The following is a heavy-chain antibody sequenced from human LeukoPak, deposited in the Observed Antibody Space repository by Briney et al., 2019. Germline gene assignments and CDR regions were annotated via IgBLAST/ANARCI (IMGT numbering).Heavy chain of an antibody. D-gene: IGHD1-7*01. V-gene: IGHV1-69*04. J-gene: IGHJ4*02. Sequence: SVKVSCKASGGTFSSYAISWVRQAPGQGLEWMGRIIPILGIANYAQKFQGRVTITADKSTSTAYMELSSLRSDDTAVYYCARARVPNYAGGEWGQGTLVTVSS. CDR1: GGTFSSYA. CDR3: ARARVPNYAGGE. CDR2: IIPILGIA.